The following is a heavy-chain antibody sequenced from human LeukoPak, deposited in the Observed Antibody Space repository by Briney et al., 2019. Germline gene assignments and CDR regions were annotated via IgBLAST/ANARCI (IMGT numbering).Heavy chain of an antibody. CDR2: IKSKTDGGTT. Sequence: PGGSLRLSCAASGFTLRKAWMSWVRHAPGKGREWVGHIKSKTDGGTTDYAARVKGRFTISRDDSKNTLFLQMNSLKTDDAAEYYCTTSTAYWGQGTLVTVSS. J-gene: IGHJ4*02. D-gene: IGHD2-21*02. V-gene: IGHV3-15*01. CDR3: TTSTAY. CDR1: GFTLRKAW.